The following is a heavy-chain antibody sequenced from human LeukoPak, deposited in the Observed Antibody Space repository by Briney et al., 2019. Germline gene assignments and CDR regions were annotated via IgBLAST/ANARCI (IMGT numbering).Heavy chain of an antibody. CDR1: GYSISSGYY. V-gene: IGHV3-11*04. CDR3: ARLYYYDSSGYYNYYYYMDV. CDR2: ISPNGVIT. D-gene: IGHD3-22*01. Sequence: LSLTCTVSGYSISSGYYWGWIRQPPGKGLEWVSGISPNGVITYYADSVKGRFTISRDNAKNSLYLQMNSLRAEDTAVYYCARLYYYDSSGYYNYYYYMDVWGKGTTVTISS. J-gene: IGHJ6*03.